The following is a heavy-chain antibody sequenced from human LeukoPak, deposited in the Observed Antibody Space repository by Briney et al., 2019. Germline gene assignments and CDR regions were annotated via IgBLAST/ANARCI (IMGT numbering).Heavy chain of an antibody. D-gene: IGHD2-15*01. V-gene: IGHV3-33*01. CDR1: GFTFSSYG. CDR2: IWYDASNK. J-gene: IGHJ4*02. Sequence: GGSLRLSCAASGFTFSSYGMHWVRQAPGKGLEWVALIWYDASNKYYADSAKGRFTISRDNSKNTVYLQMNSLRAEDTAVYYCASRRGGIVGDYWGQGTLVTVSS. CDR3: ASRRGGIVGDY.